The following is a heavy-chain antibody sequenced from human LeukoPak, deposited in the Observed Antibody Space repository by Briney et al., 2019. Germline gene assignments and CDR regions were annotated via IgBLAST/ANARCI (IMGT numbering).Heavy chain of an antibody. D-gene: IGHD4-11*01. Sequence: ASVKVSCKASGYTFTNYYMHWVRQAPRQGLEWMGIISPSDGSTSHAQKFQGRVTMTSDMSTSTVYMELHSLRSDDTAVYYCARPRATSTYTFDYWGQGTMVTVSS. V-gene: IGHV1-46*01. CDR1: GYTFTNYY. J-gene: IGHJ4*02. CDR3: ARPRATSTYTFDY. CDR2: ISPSDGST.